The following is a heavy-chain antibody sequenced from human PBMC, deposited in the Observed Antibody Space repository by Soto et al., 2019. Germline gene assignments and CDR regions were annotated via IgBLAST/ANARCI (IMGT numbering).Heavy chain of an antibody. CDR3: ATDKDSTYDY. V-gene: IGHV1-69*08. D-gene: IGHD4-4*01. Sequence: QVHLVQSGAEVEKPGSSVKVSCKASGDTFSSYSFTWVRQAPGQGLEWMGRIIPILGITNYAQKFQSRVTITADKSTSTAYMELSSLRSEDTAVYYCATDKDSTYDYWGQGTLVTVSS. CDR1: GDTFSSYS. J-gene: IGHJ4*02. CDR2: IIPILGIT.